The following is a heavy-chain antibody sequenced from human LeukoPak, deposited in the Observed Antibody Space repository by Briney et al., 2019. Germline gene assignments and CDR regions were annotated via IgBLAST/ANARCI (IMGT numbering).Heavy chain of an antibody. D-gene: IGHD3-22*01. Sequence: GGSLRLSCAASGFTFSSYAMHWVRQAPGKGLEWVAVISYHGSNKYYADSVKGRFTISRDNSKNTLYLQMNSLRAEDTAVYYCARDQNDSSGYYFHYYYMDVWGKGTTVTVSS. CDR2: ISYHGSNK. J-gene: IGHJ6*03. CDR1: GFTFSSYA. CDR3: ARDQNDSSGYYFHYYYMDV. V-gene: IGHV3-30*04.